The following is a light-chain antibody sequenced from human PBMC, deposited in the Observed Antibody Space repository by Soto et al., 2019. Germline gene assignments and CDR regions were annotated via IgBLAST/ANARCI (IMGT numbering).Light chain of an antibody. J-gene: IGKJ5*01. CDR1: QSLGPY. CDR2: DAS. CDR3: QQRSYPVT. V-gene: IGKV3-11*01. Sequence: DIVLTQSPDTLPISPGESATLSCRASQSLGPYLAWYQQKPGQAPRILIYDASHRATGIQVRFSGSGSDSDFTLTISSLEPEEFAVYYCQQRSYPVTFGQGTRLEIK.